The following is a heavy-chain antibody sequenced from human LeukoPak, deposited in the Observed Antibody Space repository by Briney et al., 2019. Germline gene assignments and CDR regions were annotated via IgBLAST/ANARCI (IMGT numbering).Heavy chain of an antibody. CDR1: GFTFSSYE. J-gene: IGHJ6*04. CDR3: AELGITMIGGV. CDR2: ISSSGSTI. Sequence: GGSLRLSCAASGFTFSSYEMNWVRQAPGKGLEWVSYISSSGSTIYYADSVKGRFTISRDNAKNLLYLQMKSLRAEDTAVYYCAELGITMIGGVWGKGTTVTISS. V-gene: IGHV3-48*03. D-gene: IGHD3-10*02.